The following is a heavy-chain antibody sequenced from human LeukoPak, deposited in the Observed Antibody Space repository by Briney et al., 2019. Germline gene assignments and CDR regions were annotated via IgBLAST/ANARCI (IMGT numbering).Heavy chain of an antibody. Sequence: SETLSLTCAVYGGSFSGYYWSWVRQPPGKGLEWIGEINHSGSTNYNPSLKSRVTISVDTSKNQFSLKLSSVTAADTAVYYCARFLYSYGFHPWGQGTMVTVSS. CDR1: GGSFSGYY. V-gene: IGHV4-34*01. CDR2: INHSGST. D-gene: IGHD5-18*01. J-gene: IGHJ3*01. CDR3: ARFLYSYGFHP.